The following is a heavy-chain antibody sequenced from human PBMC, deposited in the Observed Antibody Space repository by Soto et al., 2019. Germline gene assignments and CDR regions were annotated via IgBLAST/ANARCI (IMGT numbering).Heavy chain of an antibody. CDR1: GFTFSSYT. V-gene: IGHV3-64*01. CDR2: ISSNGGST. CDR3: ARGGRGYEFDY. D-gene: IGHD5-12*01. Sequence: HPGGSLRLSCAASGFTFSSYTMNWVRQAPGKGLEYVSAISSNGGSTDYAKSVKGRFTISRDNSKSTLFLQMGSLRAEDMAVYYCARGGRGYEFDYWGQGTLVTVSS. J-gene: IGHJ4*02.